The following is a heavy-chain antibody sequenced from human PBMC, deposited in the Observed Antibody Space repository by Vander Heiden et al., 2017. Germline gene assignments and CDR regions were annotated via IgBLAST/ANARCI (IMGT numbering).Heavy chain of an antibody. Sequence: EVQLVESGGALVQPGGSLRLSCAASGFTFSSYWMSWIRQAPGKGLEWVANINQDDSEKYYVDSVKGRFTISRDNAKNSLYLQMNSLRVEDTAVYYCARGARLSLTYWGRGTLVTVSS. D-gene: IGHD3-10*01. J-gene: IGHJ4*02. CDR2: INQDDSEK. V-gene: IGHV3-7*01. CDR3: ARGARLSLTY. CDR1: GFTFSSYW.